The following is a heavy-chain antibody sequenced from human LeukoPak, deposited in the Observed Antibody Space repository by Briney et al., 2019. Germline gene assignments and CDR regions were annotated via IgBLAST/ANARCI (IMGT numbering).Heavy chain of an antibody. V-gene: IGHV4-30-4*01. D-gene: IGHD6-13*01. CDR1: GGSISSGDYY. Sequence: PSETLSLTCTVSGGSISSGDYYWSWIRQPPGKGLEWIGYIYYSGSTYYNPSLKSRVTISVDTSKNQFSLKLSSVTAADTAVYYCARDRGRKQYRSSWYTPRPLYGMDVWGQGTTVTVPS. CDR3: ARDRGRKQYRSSWYTPRPLYGMDV. J-gene: IGHJ6*02. CDR2: IYYSGST.